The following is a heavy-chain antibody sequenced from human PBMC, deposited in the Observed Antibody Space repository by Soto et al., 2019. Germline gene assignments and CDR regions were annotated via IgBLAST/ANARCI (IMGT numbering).Heavy chain of an antibody. CDR1: GGSISSYY. D-gene: IGHD5-18*01. V-gene: IGHV4-59*01. Sequence: SETLSLTCTVSGGSISSYYWSWIRQPPGKGLEWIGYIYYNGNTNYNPSLRSRATISVDTSKNQFSLKVASVAAADTAVYYCARNVRTARAYYFDYWGQGTLVTVSS. J-gene: IGHJ4*02. CDR3: ARNVRTARAYYFDY. CDR2: IYYNGNT.